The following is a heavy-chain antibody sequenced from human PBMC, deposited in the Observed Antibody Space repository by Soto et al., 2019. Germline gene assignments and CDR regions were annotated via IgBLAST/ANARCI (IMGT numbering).Heavy chain of an antibody. CDR1: GFTFSDYY. J-gene: IGHJ4*02. CDR3: SRAGILTTPYYTDY. Sequence: EVQLVESGGGLVQPEGSLRLSCTASGFTFSDYYMDWFRQAPGKGLEWVGRVRNKINSYTTEYAASVKGRFTVSRDDSRNSLYLQMNSLKTGDTAMYYCSRAGILTTPYYTDYWGLGTLVTGSS. V-gene: IGHV3-72*01. D-gene: IGHD2-21*01. CDR2: VRNKINSYTT.